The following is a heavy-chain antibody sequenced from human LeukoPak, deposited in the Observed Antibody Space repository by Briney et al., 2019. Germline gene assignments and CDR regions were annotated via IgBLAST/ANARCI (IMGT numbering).Heavy chain of an antibody. V-gene: IGHV4-61*02. Sequence: PSETLSLTCIVSGGSISRGSYYWNWIRQPAGKGLDWMGRIYNSGTTNYNPSLNSRVTISTDMSKNQISLKLSSVTAADTSVYYCARQTFGVLYFDSWGQGTLVTVSS. J-gene: IGHJ4*02. D-gene: IGHD3-10*01. CDR2: IYNSGTT. CDR1: GGSISRGSYY. CDR3: ARQTFGVLYFDS.